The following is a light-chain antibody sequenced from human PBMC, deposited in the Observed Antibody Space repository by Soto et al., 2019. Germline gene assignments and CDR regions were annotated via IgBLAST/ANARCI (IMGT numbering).Light chain of an antibody. CDR3: QSYDSDSQGV. J-gene: IGLJ3*02. V-gene: IGLV6-57*02. CDR2: EDN. CDR1: SGSIASNY. Sequence: NFMLTQPHSVSESPGRTVTISCTGSSGSIASNYVQWYQQRPGSAPTIVIFEDNQRPSGVPDRCSGSIDTSSNSASLTISGLKTEDEADYYCQSYDSDSQGVFGGGTKLTVL.